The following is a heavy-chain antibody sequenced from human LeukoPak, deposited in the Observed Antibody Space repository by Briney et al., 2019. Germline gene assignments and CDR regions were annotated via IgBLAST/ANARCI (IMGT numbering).Heavy chain of an antibody. CDR3: AKEALITMIVVEIDY. Sequence: GGSLRLSCTASGFTFSSYAMSWVRQAPGKGLEWVSGISGRGARTYYADSVKGRFTISRDNSKSTLYLQMNSLRAEDTAVYYCAKEALITMIVVEIDYWGQGTLVTVSS. CDR1: GFTFSSYA. J-gene: IGHJ4*02. V-gene: IGHV3-23*01. CDR2: ISGRGART. D-gene: IGHD3-22*01.